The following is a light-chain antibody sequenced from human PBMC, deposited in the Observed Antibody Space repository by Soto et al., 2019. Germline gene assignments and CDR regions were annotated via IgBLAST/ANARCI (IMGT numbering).Light chain of an antibody. CDR2: AAS. V-gene: IGKV1-9*01. J-gene: IGKJ1*01. CDR1: RGISSY. Sequence: DIQLTQSPSFLSASVGDRVTITCRASRGISSYLAWYQQKPGKAPKLLIYAASTLYTGVPSRFSGSGSGTEFTLTISSLQPEDFATYYCQQLNSYLITFGQGTKVDI. CDR3: QQLNSYLIT.